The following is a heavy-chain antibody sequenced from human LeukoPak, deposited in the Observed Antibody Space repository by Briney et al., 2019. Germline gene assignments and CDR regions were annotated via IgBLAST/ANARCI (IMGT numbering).Heavy chain of an antibody. CDR2: INPNSGGT. J-gene: IGHJ3*02. CDR1: GYTFTGYY. CDR3: ARGILGYYSGGSCYLFDAFDI. D-gene: IGHD2-15*01. V-gene: IGHV1-2*02. Sequence: ASVKVSCKASGYTFTGYYMHWVRQAPGQGLEWMGWINPNSGGTNYAQKFQGRVTMTRDTSISTAYMELSRLRSDDTAVYYCARGILGYYSGGSCYLFDAFDIWGQGTMVTVSS.